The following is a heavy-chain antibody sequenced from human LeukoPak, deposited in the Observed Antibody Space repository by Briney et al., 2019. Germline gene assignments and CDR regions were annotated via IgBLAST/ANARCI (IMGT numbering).Heavy chain of an antibody. D-gene: IGHD5-18*01. V-gene: IGHV3-23*01. CDR1: GFTFSSYA. CDR3: ARHLSGVTGYTYGRGIDY. J-gene: IGHJ4*02. CDR2: ISGRGGST. Sequence: PGGSLRLSCAASGFTFSSYAMSWVRQAPGKGLEWVSAISGRGGSTYYADSVKGRFTISRDNSKNTLYLQMNSLRAEDTAVYYCARHLSGVTGYTYGRGIDYWGQGTLVTVSS.